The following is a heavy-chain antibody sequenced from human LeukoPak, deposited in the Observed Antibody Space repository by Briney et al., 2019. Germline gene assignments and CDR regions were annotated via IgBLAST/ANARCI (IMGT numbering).Heavy chain of an antibody. J-gene: IGHJ4*02. Sequence: PGGSLRLSCAASGFTFSSYAMHWVRQAPGKGLEWVAVISYDGSNKYYADSVKGRFTISRDNSKNTLYLQMNSLRAEDTAVYYCARASDGYYDSSGFALDYWGQGTLVTVSS. CDR2: ISYDGSNK. CDR3: ARASDGYYDSSGFALDY. CDR1: GFTFSSYA. D-gene: IGHD3-22*01. V-gene: IGHV3-30-3*01.